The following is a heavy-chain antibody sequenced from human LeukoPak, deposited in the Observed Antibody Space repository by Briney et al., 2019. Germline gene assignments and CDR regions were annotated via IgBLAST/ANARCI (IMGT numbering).Heavy chain of an antibody. CDR3: ARGYYPPRWYFDL. V-gene: IGHV4-34*01. J-gene: IGHJ2*01. CDR1: GASFSSYS. Sequence: NSSETLSLTCALDGASFSSYSWRWTWIRQTPEEGLQWIGEMIEEGNANYTPPLKSRVTIDLDTSKNQFSLKLTSMTAADTAMYHCARGYYPPRWYFDLWGRGTLVTVSS. D-gene: IGHD3-10*01. CDR2: MIEEGNA.